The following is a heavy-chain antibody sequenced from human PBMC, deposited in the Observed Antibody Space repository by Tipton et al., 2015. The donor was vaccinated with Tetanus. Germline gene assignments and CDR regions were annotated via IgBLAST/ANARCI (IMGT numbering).Heavy chain of an antibody. D-gene: IGHD3-3*01. J-gene: IGHJ6*02. V-gene: IGHV3-21*01. CDR1: GFIFSTYS. Sequence: QLVQSGGGLVKPGGSLRLSCEASGFIFSTYSMNWVRQAPGKGLEWVSSISLSSTYIHYTDSVKGRFTISRDNAKNTLFLQMNSLRAEDTAVYFCARQEKRFVGSYGGMDIWGQGTTVTVSS. CDR3: ARQEKRFVGSYGGMDI. CDR2: ISLSSTYI.